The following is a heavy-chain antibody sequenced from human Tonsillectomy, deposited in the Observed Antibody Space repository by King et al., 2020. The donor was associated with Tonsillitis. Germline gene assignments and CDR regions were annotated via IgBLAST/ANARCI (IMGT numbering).Heavy chain of an antibody. D-gene: IGHD2-21*02. CDR2: ISTYNGNT. CDR3: ARDLKVTYRPFDY. J-gene: IGHJ4*02. CDR1: GYTFTSYG. Sequence: QVQLVESGTEVKKPGASVKVSCKASGYTFTSYGISWVRQAPGQGLEWMAWISTYNGNTDYAQKFQGRVTMTTDTSTSTAYMELRSLRSDDTAVYYCARDLKVTYRPFDYWGQGTLVTVSS. V-gene: IGHV1-18*01.